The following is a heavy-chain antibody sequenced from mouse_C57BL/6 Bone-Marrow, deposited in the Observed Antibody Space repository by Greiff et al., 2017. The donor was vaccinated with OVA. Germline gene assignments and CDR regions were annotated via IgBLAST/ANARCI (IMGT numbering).Heavy chain of an antibody. J-gene: IGHJ3*01. V-gene: IGHV1-19*01. CDR2: INPYNGGT. Sequence: EVQLQQPGAELVKPGASVKMSCKASGYTFTDYYMNWVKQSHGKSLEWIGVINPYNGGTSYNQKFKGKATLTVDKSSSTAYMELNSLTSEDSAVYYCARGGSPWFAYWGQGTLVTVSA. CDR1: GYTFTDYY. CDR3: ARGGSPWFAY.